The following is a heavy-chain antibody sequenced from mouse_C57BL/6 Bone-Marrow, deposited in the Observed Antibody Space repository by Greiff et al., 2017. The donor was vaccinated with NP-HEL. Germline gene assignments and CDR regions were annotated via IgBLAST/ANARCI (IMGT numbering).Heavy chain of an antibody. CDR2: ISSGSSTI. CDR3: ARGDYDYPWFAY. CDR1: GFTFSDYG. V-gene: IGHV5-17*01. D-gene: IGHD2-4*01. Sequence: VQLKESGGGLVKPGGSLKLSCAASGFTFSDYGMHWVRQAPEKGLEWVAYISSGSSTIYYADTVKGRFTIPRDNAKNTLFLQMTSLRSEDTAMYYCARGDYDYPWFAYWGQGTLVTVSA. J-gene: IGHJ3*01.